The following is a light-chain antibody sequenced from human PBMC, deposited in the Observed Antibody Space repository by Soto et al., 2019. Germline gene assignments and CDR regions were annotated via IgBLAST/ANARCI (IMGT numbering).Light chain of an antibody. V-gene: IGKV3-20*01. CDR2: GAS. CDR1: QSVSSSY. J-gene: IGKJ5*01. Sequence: EIVLTQSPGALSLSPGGRATLSCRASQSVSSSYLAWYQQKPGQAPRLLIYGASSRPTGIPDRFSGSGSGTDFTLTISRLEPEDFAVYYCQQYGSSSTFGQGTRLEIK. CDR3: QQYGSSST.